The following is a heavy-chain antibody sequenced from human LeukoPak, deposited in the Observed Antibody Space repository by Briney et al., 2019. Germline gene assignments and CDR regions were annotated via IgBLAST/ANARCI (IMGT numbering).Heavy chain of an antibody. CDR1: GYTFPNYG. D-gene: IGHD5-24*01. CDR2: ISTYNGDT. J-gene: IGHJ4*02. Sequence: ASVKVSCKASGYTFPNYGITWVRQAPGQGLEWMGWISTYNGDTNYAEKFQGRFTMTTDTSTNTAYMELRSLGSDDTAMYYCARGKDGYGYYFDYWGQGTRVTVS. CDR3: ARGKDGYGYYFDY. V-gene: IGHV1-18*01.